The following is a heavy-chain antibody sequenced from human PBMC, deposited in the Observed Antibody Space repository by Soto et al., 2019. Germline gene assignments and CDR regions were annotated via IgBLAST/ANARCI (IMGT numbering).Heavy chain of an antibody. Sequence: SLRLCCVASGFSFKNYGMHWVRQAPGKGLEWVAVISYEEINNKNYADSVKGRFTISRDNSENTLYLQMDSLRAEDTAVYYCAKGYCSGPSCYRGYGMDVWGQGATVTVSS. CDR3: AKGYCSGPSCYRGYGMDV. CDR2: ISYEEINNK. J-gene: IGHJ6*02. V-gene: IGHV3-30*18. D-gene: IGHD2-2*01. CDR1: GFSFKNYG.